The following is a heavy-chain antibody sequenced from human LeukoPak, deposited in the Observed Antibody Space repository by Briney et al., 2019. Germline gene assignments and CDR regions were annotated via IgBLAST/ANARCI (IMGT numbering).Heavy chain of an antibody. CDR2: ISSSGSTI. D-gene: IGHD1-26*01. J-gene: IGHJ4*02. CDR1: GFTFSDYY. V-gene: IGHV3-11*01. CDR3: ARAAGATTRLYYFDY. Sequence: GGSLRLSCAASGFTFSDYYMSWIRQAPGKGLEWVSYISSSGSTIYYADSVKGRFTISRDNAKNSLYLQMNSLRAEDTAVYYCARAAGATTRLYYFDYWGQGTLVTVSS.